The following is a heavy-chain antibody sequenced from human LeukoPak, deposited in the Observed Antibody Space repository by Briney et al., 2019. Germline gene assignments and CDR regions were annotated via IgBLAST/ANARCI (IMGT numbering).Heavy chain of an antibody. D-gene: IGHD2-2*01. CDR1: GFTFSSYA. CDR2: ISGSGGST. CDR3: AKGRPCSGSSCYGSYFDF. V-gene: IGHV3-23*01. J-gene: IGHJ4*02. Sequence: GGSLRLSCAASGFTFSSYAMSWVRQAPGKGLEWVSAISGSGGSTYYADSVKGRFAISRDNSKNTLYLQMNSLRAEDTAVYYCAKGRPCSGSSCYGSYFDFWGQGTLVTVSS.